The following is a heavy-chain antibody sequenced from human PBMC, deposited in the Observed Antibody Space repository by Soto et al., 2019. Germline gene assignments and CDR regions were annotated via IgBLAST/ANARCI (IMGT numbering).Heavy chain of an antibody. D-gene: IGHD5-18*01. CDR1: GGTFSNDI. CDR2: IIPLLDTT. CDR3: ARDLDTAMARVPLNYYYGMDV. Sequence: SVKVSCKTSGGTFSNDIITWVRQAPGQGLEWMGRIIPLLDTTNYAQKFQGRVTITADKSTGTAYMELNSLRSEDTAVYYCARDLDTAMARVPLNYYYGMDVWGQGTTVTVSS. J-gene: IGHJ6*02. V-gene: IGHV1-69*08.